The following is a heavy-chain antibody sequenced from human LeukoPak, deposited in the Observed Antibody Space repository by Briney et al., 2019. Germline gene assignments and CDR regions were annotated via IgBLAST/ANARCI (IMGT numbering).Heavy chain of an antibody. CDR1: GASISSNY. CDR2: IYSSGTT. J-gene: IGHJ4*02. V-gene: IGHV4-4*09. Sequence: SETLSLTCTVSGASISSNYWSWLRQPPGRRPEWIGYIYSSGTTKYNPSLQSRVTISIDTSKNQFSLKLTSMTAADTAVYFCARFLPSRPDYYFDYWGQGTLVPVSS. D-gene: IGHD6-6*01. CDR3: ARFLPSRPDYYFDY.